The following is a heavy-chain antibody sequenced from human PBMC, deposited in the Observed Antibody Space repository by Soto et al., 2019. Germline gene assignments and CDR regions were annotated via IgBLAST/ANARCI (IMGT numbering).Heavy chain of an antibody. CDR3: ARGLGTIAEAIRGYFLQ. Sequence: SVKVSCKASGGTFSSYTISWVRQAPGQGLEWMGRIIPILGIANYAQKFQGRVTITADKSTSTAYMELSSLRSEDTAVYYCARGLGTIAEAIRGYFLQWGQGTLVTVSS. V-gene: IGHV1-69*02. CDR1: GGTFSSYT. J-gene: IGHJ1*01. CDR2: IIPILGIA. D-gene: IGHD6-13*01.